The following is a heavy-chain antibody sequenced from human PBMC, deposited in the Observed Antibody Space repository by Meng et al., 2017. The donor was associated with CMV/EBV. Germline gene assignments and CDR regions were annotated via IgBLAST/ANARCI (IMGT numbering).Heavy chain of an antibody. V-gene: IGHV3-13*01. CDR2: IGTAGDT. J-gene: IGHJ6*02. Sequence: GGSRRLSCAASGFTFSSYDMHWVRQATGKGLEWVSAIGTAGDTYYPGSVKGRFTISRENAKNSLYLQMNSLRAGDTAVYYCARGSSTSSGGVYYYYGMAVWGPGTTVTVSS. CDR1: GFTFSSYD. CDR3: ARGSSTSSGGVYYYYGMAV. D-gene: IGHD2-2*01.